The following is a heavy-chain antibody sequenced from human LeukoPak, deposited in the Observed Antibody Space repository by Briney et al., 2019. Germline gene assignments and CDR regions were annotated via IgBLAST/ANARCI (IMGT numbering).Heavy chain of an antibody. Sequence: PGGSLRLSCAASGFTFSDYEMNWVRQAPGKGLEWVSYISSSSSPIYYADSVKGRFTISRDNAKNSLYLQMNSLRAEDTAVYYCVRDHHRRLYDNQARDTFDIRGQGTMVTVSS. V-gene: IGHV3-48*01. D-gene: IGHD3-22*01. J-gene: IGHJ3*02. CDR3: VRDHHRRLYDNQARDTFDI. CDR1: GFTFSDYE. CDR2: ISSSSSPI.